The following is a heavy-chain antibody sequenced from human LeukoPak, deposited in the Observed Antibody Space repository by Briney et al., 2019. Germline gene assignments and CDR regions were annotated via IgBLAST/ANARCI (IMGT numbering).Heavy chain of an antibody. CDR2: IQISGST. V-gene: IGHV4-4*07. D-gene: IGHD6-19*01. J-gene: IGHJ4*02. Sequence: SETLSLTCNVSGGSISSYYCSWIRQPAGKGLEWIGRIQISGSTNYNPSLKSRVTMSVDTSKNQFSLNLSSVTAADTAVYYCASGGVAGRWPLDYWGQGTLVTVSS. CDR3: ASGGVAGRWPLDY. CDR1: GGSISSYY.